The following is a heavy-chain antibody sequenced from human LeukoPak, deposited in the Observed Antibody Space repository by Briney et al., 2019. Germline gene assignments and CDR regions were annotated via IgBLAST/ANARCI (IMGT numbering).Heavy chain of an antibody. V-gene: IGHV4-30-4*08. CDR3: ARDANYYDSSGYYSLNYYGMDV. CDR1: GGSISSYY. D-gene: IGHD3-22*01. Sequence: SETPSLTCTVSGGSISSYYWNWIRQPPGKGLEWIGYIYYSGSTYYNPSLKSRVTISVDTSKNQFSLKLSSVTAADTAVYYCARDANYYDSSGYYSLNYYGMDVWGQGTTVTVSS. J-gene: IGHJ6*02. CDR2: IYYSGST.